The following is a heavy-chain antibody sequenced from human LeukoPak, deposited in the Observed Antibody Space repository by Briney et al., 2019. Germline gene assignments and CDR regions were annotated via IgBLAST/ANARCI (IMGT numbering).Heavy chain of an antibody. CDR2: INHSGST. J-gene: IGHJ6*02. D-gene: IGHD1-26*01. Sequence: SETLSLTCAVYGGSFSGYYWGWIRQPPGKGLEWIGEINHSGSTNYNPSLKSRVTISVDTSKNQFSLKLSSVTAADTAVYYCARAIVGATGMGYYYGMDVWGQGTTVTVSS. CDR3: ARAIVGATGMGYYYGMDV. V-gene: IGHV4-34*01. CDR1: GGSFSGYY.